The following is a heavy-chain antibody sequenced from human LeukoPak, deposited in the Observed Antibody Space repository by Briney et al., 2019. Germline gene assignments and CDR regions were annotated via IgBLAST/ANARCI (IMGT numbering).Heavy chain of an antibody. CDR1: GXSFTTYW. V-gene: IGHV5-51*01. CDR3: ARRVAAAEMIDY. J-gene: IGHJ4*02. CDR2: IYPDDSVT. Sequence: ESLKISCKASGXSFTTYWVGWVRQLPGKGLEWMGIIYPDDSVTRYSPSFQGQVTISADNSISTAYLQWISLKASDTAMYYCARRVAAAEMIDYWGQGTLVTVSS. D-gene: IGHD6-13*01.